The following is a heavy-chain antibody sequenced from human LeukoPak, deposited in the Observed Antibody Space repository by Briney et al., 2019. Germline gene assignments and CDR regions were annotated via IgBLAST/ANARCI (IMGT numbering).Heavy chain of an antibody. Sequence: ASVKVSCKASGYTFTMCYMHWVRQAPGQGLEWMGIINPSGGSTSYEQKFQGRVTMTRDTYTSTVYMELSSLRSEDTAICYCARIGCGGDCYADAFDIWGQGTMVTVSS. CDR2: INPSGGST. CDR1: GYTFTMCY. J-gene: IGHJ3*02. D-gene: IGHD2-21*02. V-gene: IGHV1-46*01. CDR3: ARIGCGGDCYADAFDI.